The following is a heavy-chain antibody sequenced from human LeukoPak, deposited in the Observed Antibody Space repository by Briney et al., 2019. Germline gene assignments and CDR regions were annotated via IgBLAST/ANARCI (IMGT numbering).Heavy chain of an antibody. Sequence: AGGSLRLSCAASGFTFSTSAMSWVRQAPGKGLEWVSAISGSGGSTYYADSVKGRFTISRDNSKNTLYLQMNSLRAEDTAVYYCAKGLLWFGELLGALDYWGQGTLVTVSS. J-gene: IGHJ4*02. CDR2: ISGSGGST. V-gene: IGHV3-23*01. CDR1: GFTFSTSA. D-gene: IGHD3-10*01. CDR3: AKGLLWFGELLGALDY.